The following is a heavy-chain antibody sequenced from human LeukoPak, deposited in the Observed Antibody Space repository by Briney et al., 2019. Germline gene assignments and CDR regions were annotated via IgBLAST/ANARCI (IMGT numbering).Heavy chain of an antibody. CDR2: ISAYNGNT. V-gene: IGHV1-18*01. D-gene: IGHD4-23*01. CDR1: GYTFTSFG. J-gene: IGHJ4*02. CDR3: ARTTTVVTHFDY. Sequence: ASVKVSCKASGYTFTSFGISWLRQAPGQGLEWMGWISAYNGNTNYAQKLQGRVTMTTDTSTSTAYMELRSLRSDDTAVYYCARTTTVVTHFDYWGQGTLVTVSS.